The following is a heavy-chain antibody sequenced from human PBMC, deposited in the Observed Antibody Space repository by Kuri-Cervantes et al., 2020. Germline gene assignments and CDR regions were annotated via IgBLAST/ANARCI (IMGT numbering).Heavy chain of an antibody. CDR2: ISGSGGST. CDR3: AKTSVAGTGGRYFDY. CDR1: GFTFSSYS. V-gene: IGHV3-23*01. Sequence: GGSLRLSCAASGFTFSSYSMNWVRQAPGKGLEWVSAISGSGGSTYYADSVKGRFTISRDNSKNTLYLQMNSLRAEDTAVYYCAKTSVAGTGGRYFDYWGQGTLVTVSS. J-gene: IGHJ4*02. D-gene: IGHD6-19*01.